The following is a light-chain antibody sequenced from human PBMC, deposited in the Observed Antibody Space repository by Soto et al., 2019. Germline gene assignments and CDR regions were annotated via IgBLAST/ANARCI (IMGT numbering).Light chain of an antibody. CDR2: DAW. V-gene: IGKV1-5*01. J-gene: IGKJ1*01. CDR1: QSISSW. CDR3: QKYNSYSGWT. Sequence: DIPMTQSPPTLTASVGDRVTITRRASQSISSWLAWYQQIPGKASKRLIYDAWSLESGVPSRFSGRGSGTEFTLTISSLQPDDFATYYCQKYNSYSGWTFGQGTKVDIK.